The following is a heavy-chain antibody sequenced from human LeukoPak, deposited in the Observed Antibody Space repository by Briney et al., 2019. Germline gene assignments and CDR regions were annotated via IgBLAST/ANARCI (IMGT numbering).Heavy chain of an antibody. Sequence: SETLSLTCTVSGGSISSYYWSWIRQPPGKGLEWIGYIYYSGSTNYNPSLKSRVTISVDTSKNQFSLKLTSVTAADTAVYYCARGGGATRIDYWGQGTLVTVSS. J-gene: IGHJ4*02. V-gene: IGHV4-59*12. CDR1: GGSISSYY. CDR3: ARGGGATRIDY. CDR2: IYYSGST. D-gene: IGHD3-10*01.